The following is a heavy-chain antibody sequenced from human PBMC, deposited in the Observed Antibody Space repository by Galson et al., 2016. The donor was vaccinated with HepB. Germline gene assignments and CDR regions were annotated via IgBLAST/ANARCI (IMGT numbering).Heavy chain of an antibody. Sequence: SVKVSCKASGYTFTNYAISWVRQAPGQGLEWMGWISAYNGNTKYAQNLQGRVTMTTDTSTSTAYMELSSLRSEDTAVYYCATGRFDYWGQGTLVTVSS. CDR3: ATGRFDY. CDR1: GYTFTNYA. V-gene: IGHV1-18*01. J-gene: IGHJ4*02. CDR2: ISAYNGNT.